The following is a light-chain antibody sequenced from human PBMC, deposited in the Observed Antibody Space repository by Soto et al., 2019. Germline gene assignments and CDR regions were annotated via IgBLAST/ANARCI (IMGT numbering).Light chain of an antibody. J-gene: IGLJ3*02. CDR1: SSDVGSSDL. Sequence: QSALTQPASVSGSPGQSITIPCTGISSDVGSSDLVSWYQQHPGRAPKLMIYEASKRPSGVSNRFSGSKSGNTASLTISGLQAEAEADYYCCSYSGSITWVFGGGTKVTVL. CDR2: EAS. V-gene: IGLV2-23*01. CDR3: CSYSGSITWV.